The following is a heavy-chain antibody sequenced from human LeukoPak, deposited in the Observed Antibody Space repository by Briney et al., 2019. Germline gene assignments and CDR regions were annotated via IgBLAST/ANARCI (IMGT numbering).Heavy chain of an antibody. V-gene: IGHV3-30*04. CDR2: ISYDRSLK. Sequence: ETSLRLSCAASGFTFSSYAMHWVRQAPGKGLEWVAVISYDRSLKYYADSVRGRFTISSDNSKNTLYLQMNSLRVEDTAVYYCARDPTAVVNLPQYYLDYWGQGILVTVSS. J-gene: IGHJ4*02. CDR3: ARDPTAVVNLPQYYLDY. CDR1: GFTFSSYA. D-gene: IGHD4-23*01.